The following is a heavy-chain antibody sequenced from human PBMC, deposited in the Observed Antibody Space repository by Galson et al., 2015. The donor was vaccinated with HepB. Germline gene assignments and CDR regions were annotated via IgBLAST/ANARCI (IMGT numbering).Heavy chain of an antibody. CDR3: AKGEGGRTSRICYDNCFPR. CDR1: GYSFSTSA. V-gene: IGHV3-23*01. J-gene: IGHJ5*02. D-gene: IGHD2-2*01. Sequence: SLRLSCAASGYSFSTSAMTWVRQAPGKGLEWVSLVSGSGGTTYYADSVKGRFTISRDNSKSTVYLQMNRLRVDDTAIYYCAKGEGGRTSRICYDNCFPRWGQGPLAPVSS. CDR2: VSGSGGTT.